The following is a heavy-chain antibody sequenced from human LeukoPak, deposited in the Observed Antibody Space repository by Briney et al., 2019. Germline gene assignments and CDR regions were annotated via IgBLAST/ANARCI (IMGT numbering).Heavy chain of an antibody. CDR3: ASSMVLVRGAYWLDP. CDR2: VNPSGGST. Sequence: ASVKVSCKASGYTFIIYYIHWVRQAPGQGLEWMGTVNPSGGSTNYAQKFQGRITMTRDTSTSTVYMELSSLRSEDTAVYYCASSMVLVRGAYWLDPWGQGTLVTVSS. V-gene: IGHV1-46*01. CDR1: GYTFIIYY. D-gene: IGHD3-10*01. J-gene: IGHJ5*02.